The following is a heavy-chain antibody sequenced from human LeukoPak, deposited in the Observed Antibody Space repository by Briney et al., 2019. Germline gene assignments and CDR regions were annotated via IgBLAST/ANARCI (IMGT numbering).Heavy chain of an antibody. V-gene: IGHV3-33*01. CDR1: GFTFSSYG. CDR3: ARDRSASSSCLDY. J-gene: IGHJ4*02. CDR2: IWYDGSNK. D-gene: IGHD6-13*01. Sequence: GGSLRLSCAASGFTFSSYGMHWVRQAPGKGLEWVAVIWYDGSNKYYADSVKGRFTISRDNSKNTLYLQMNSLRAEDTAVYYCARDRSASSSCLDYWGQGTLVTVSS.